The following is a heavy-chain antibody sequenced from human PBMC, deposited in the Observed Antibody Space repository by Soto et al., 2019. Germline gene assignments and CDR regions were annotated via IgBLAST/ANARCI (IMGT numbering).Heavy chain of an antibody. Sequence: QVKLVQSGPEVMKPGASVKLSCEASGYTFTRYPIHWVRQAPGQGLEWMGWLNPANGDTGYSQNFQGRVTITRDTSASTAYMEMNSLRSEDTAVYYCARKDYYGSGIYYFDSWGQGTQVTVSS. V-gene: IGHV1-3*01. CDR3: ARKDYYGSGIYYFDS. D-gene: IGHD3-10*01. J-gene: IGHJ4*02. CDR2: LNPANGDT. CDR1: GYTFTRYP.